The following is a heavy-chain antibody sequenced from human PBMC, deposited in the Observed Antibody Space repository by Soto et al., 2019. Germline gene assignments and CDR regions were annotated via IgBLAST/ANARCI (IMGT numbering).Heavy chain of an antibody. D-gene: IGHD6-19*01. Sequence: EVQLVESGGGLVKPGGSLRLSCAASGFTFSSYSMNWVRQAPGKGLEWVSSISSSSSYIYYADSVKGRFTISRDNAKNSLYLQMNSLRAEDTAVYYCARDHGGQWLVLSYCYGMDVWGQGTTVTVSS. J-gene: IGHJ6*02. CDR2: ISSSSSYI. V-gene: IGHV3-21*01. CDR1: GFTFSSYS. CDR3: ARDHGGQWLVLSYCYGMDV.